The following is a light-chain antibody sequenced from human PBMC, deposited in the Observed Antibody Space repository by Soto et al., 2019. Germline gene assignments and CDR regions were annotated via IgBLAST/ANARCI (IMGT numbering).Light chain of an antibody. CDR3: AAWDDSLNAYV. V-gene: IGLV1-44*01. Sequence: QSVLTQPPSVSGTPGQRATISCSGSSSNIGSNTVNWYQQVPGTAPNLLIYGNHQRPSGVPDRFSGAKSGTSASLAISGLESEDEADYYCAAWDDSLNAYVFGTGTKLTVL. J-gene: IGLJ1*01. CDR2: GNH. CDR1: SSNIGSNT.